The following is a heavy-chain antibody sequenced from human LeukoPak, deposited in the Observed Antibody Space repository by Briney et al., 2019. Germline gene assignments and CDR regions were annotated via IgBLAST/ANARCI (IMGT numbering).Heavy chain of an antibody. Sequence: GGSVRLSCAASGFAFSHYAMHWVRQAPGKGLEWVAYIRNDGSNIYYTDSVKGRFTISRDNSKNTLYLQINSLRAEDAAVYYCAKDPRGYSYGTFDYWGQGTLVTVSS. CDR1: GFAFSHYA. V-gene: IGHV3-30*02. D-gene: IGHD5-18*01. J-gene: IGHJ4*02. CDR3: AKDPRGYSYGTFDY. CDR2: IRNDGSNI.